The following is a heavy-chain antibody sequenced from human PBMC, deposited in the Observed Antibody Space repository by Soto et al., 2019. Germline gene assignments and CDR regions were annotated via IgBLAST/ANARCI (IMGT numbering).Heavy chain of an antibody. CDR2: VWFDGTNK. D-gene: IGHD2-2*02. CDR1: GFTVSSYA. Sequence: GGSLRLSCAASGFTVSSYAMHWVRQAPGKGLEWVAVVWFDGTNKYYGDSVRGRFTISRDNSKNTLYLQMNSLRAEDTAVYYCARDAEFVVVPSAIRGYYFDYWGQGTLVTVSS. V-gene: IGHV3-33*08. CDR3: ARDAEFVVVPSAIRGYYFDY. J-gene: IGHJ4*02.